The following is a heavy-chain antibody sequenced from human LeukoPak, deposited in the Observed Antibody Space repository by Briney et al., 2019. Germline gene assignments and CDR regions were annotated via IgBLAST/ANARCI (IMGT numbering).Heavy chain of an antibody. Sequence: GGSLRLSCAASGFTFSSYAMSWVRQAPGKGLEWVSAISGSCGSTYYADSVKGRFTISRYNSKNTLYLQMNSLRADDTAVYYCARGAYGDYDYWGQGTLVTVSS. CDR3: ARGAYGDYDY. J-gene: IGHJ4*02. D-gene: IGHD4-17*01. CDR1: GFTFSSYA. CDR2: ISGSCGST. V-gene: IGHV3-23*01.